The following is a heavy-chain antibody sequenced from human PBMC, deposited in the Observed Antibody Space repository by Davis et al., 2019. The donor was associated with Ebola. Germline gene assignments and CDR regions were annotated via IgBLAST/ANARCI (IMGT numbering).Heavy chain of an antibody. CDR2: INPSGGTT. Sequence: AALVKVSCKASGYTLVSYYAHWVRQAPGQGLEWMGIINPSGGTTTYAQKFQGRVTMTRDTSTNTLYMELSSLTSGDTAVYYCVRDLRGWGDFDYWGQGTLVTVS. J-gene: IGHJ4*02. CDR3: VRDLRGWGDFDY. CDR1: GYTLVSYY. D-gene: IGHD3-10*01. V-gene: IGHV1-46*01.